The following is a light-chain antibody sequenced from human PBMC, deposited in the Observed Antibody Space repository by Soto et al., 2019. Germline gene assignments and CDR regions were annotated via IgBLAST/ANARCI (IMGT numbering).Light chain of an antibody. CDR1: SSNIGTYNY. J-gene: IGLJ1*01. Sequence: QSALTQPRSVSGFPGQSVTISCTGTSSNIGTYNYVSWYQQHPGKAPKLMIYDVSERPSGVPDRFSGSKSGNTASLTISGLQAEDEADYYCCSYAGNYANVFGTGTKVTVL. V-gene: IGLV2-11*01. CDR2: DVS. CDR3: CSYAGNYANV.